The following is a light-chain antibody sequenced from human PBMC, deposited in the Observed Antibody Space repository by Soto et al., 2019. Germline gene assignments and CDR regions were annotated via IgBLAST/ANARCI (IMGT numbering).Light chain of an antibody. CDR2: DVS. V-gene: IGLV2-11*01. J-gene: IGLJ1*01. Sequence: QSVLTQPRSVSGSPGQSVTISCTGTSSDVGTYDFVSWYQQHPGKAPRLMIFDVSERPSGVPDRFSGSKSGNTASLTISGLQADDETEYYCSLYAVIFYVFGTGTKVSV. CDR1: SSDVGTYDF. CDR3: SLYAVIFYV.